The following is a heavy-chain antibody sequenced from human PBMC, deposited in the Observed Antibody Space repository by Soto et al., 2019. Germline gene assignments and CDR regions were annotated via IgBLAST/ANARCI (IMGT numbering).Heavy chain of an antibody. CDR3: ARDHPYTGPAVD. V-gene: IGHV3-48*03. J-gene: IGHJ4*02. D-gene: IGHD3-10*01. CDR2: ISSSGSTI. CDR1: GVTFSSYE. Sequence: GGSLRLSCAASGVTFSSYEMNWVRQAPGKGLEWVSYISSSGSTIYYADSVKGRFTISRDNAKNSLYLQMNSLRAEDTAVYYCARDHPYTGPAVDWGQGTLVTVSS.